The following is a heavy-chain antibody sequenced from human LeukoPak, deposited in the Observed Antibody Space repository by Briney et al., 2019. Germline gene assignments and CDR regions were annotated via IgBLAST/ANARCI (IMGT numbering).Heavy chain of an antibody. CDR1: GFTFSSYA. D-gene: IGHD5-18*01. Sequence: PGGFLRLSCAASGFTFSSYAMSWVRQAPGKGLEWVSAISGSSGSTYYADSVKGRFTISRDNSKNTLYLQMNSLRAEDTAVYYCANLYSYGSMVWGQGTLVTVSS. CDR2: ISGSSGST. CDR3: ANLYSYGSMV. J-gene: IGHJ4*02. V-gene: IGHV3-23*01.